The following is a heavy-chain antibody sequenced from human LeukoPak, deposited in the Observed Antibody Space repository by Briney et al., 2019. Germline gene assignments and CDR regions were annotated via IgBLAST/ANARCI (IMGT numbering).Heavy chain of an antibody. Sequence: GGSLRLSCAASGFSFSNYAMTWVRQAPGKGLEWVSGITDSGGSTYYADSVKGRFTISRDNSKNTLYLQMNSLRAEVTATYYCEKSNTAAGTYGDYWGQGTPVTVSS. V-gene: IGHV3-23*01. CDR1: GFSFSNYA. J-gene: IGHJ4*02. D-gene: IGHD6-13*01. CDR2: ITDSGGST. CDR3: EKSNTAAGTYGDY.